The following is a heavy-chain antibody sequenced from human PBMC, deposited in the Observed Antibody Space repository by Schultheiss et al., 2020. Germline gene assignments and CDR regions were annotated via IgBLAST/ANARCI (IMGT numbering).Heavy chain of an antibody. D-gene: IGHD2-2*02. CDR3: ARVKYCSSNSCYSVFDY. Sequence: GGSLRLSCAASGFTFSSYGMHWVRQAPGKGLEWVAVISYDGSNKYYADSVKGRFTISRDNAKNTLYLQMNSLRGEDTAVYYCARVKYCSSNSCYSVFDYWGQGTLVTGSS. CDR2: ISYDGSNK. CDR1: GFTFSSYG. V-gene: IGHV3-30*03. J-gene: IGHJ4*02.